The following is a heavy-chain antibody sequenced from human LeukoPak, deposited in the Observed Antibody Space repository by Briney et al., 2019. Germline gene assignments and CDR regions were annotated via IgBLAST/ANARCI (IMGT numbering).Heavy chain of an antibody. Sequence: SETLSLTCTVSGGSTTSYYWSWIRQPPGKGLEWIGYIYYSGSTNYNPSLKSRATISVDTSKNQFSLKLSSVTAADTAVYYCARGVGNGSGSYEFFDYWGQGTLVTVSS. D-gene: IGHD3-10*01. V-gene: IGHV4-59*08. CDR3: ARGVGNGSGSYEFFDY. J-gene: IGHJ4*02. CDR2: IYYSGST. CDR1: GGSTTSYY.